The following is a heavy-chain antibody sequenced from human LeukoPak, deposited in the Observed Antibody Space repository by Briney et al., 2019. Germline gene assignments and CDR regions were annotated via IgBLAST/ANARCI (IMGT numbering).Heavy chain of an antibody. V-gene: IGHV3-48*03. D-gene: IGHD3-10*02. J-gene: IGHJ6*04. Sequence: GGSLRLSCAASGFTFSRFWMSWVRQAPGKGLEWVSYISSSGSTIYYADSVKGRFTISRDNAKNSLYLQMNSLRAEDTAVYYCAELGITMIGGVWGKGTTVTISS. CDR1: GFTFSRFW. CDR3: AELGITMIGGV. CDR2: ISSSGSTI.